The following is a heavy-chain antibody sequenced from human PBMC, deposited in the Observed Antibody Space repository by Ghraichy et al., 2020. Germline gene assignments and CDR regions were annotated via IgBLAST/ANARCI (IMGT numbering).Heavy chain of an antibody. CDR2: ISSSAHTI. V-gene: IGHV3-48*03. CDR3: ARDHPQGGIYFDY. J-gene: IGHJ4*02. Sequence: GGSLRLSCAASGFTFSSYEMNWVRQAPGKGLERVSYISSSAHTIYYADSVKGRFTISRDNARNSLYLQMNSLRAEDTAVYYCARDHPQGGIYFDYWGQGTLVTFSS. D-gene: IGHD3-16*01. CDR1: GFTFSSYE.